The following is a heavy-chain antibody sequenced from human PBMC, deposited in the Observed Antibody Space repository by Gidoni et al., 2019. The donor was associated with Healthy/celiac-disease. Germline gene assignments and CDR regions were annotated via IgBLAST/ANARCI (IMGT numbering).Heavy chain of an antibody. CDR1: GFPRSTSGMC. V-gene: IGHV2-70*15. CDR3: ARMIRYYDSNSGATGFDY. CDR2: IDGDDDK. Sequence: QVTLRESGPALVKPTQTLTLTCTFSGFPRSTSGMCVSWIRQPPGKALEWLARIDGDDDKYYSTPLKTRLTISKDTSKNQVVLTMTNMDPVDTATYYCARMIRYYDSNSGATGFDYWGQGTLVTVSS. D-gene: IGHD3-22*01. J-gene: IGHJ4*02.